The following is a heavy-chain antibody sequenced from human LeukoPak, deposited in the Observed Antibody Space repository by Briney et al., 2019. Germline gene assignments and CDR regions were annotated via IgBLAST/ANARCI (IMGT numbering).Heavy chain of an antibody. Sequence: GGSLRLSCAASGFTFSSYWMSWVRQAPGKGLEWVANIKQDGSEKYYVDSVRGRFTISRDNAKNSLYLQMNSLRAEDTAVYYCAREGPLTGDAFDIWGQGTMVTVSS. CDR2: IKQDGSEK. J-gene: IGHJ3*02. V-gene: IGHV3-7*01. CDR3: AREGPLTGDAFDI. D-gene: IGHD7-27*01. CDR1: GFTFSSYW.